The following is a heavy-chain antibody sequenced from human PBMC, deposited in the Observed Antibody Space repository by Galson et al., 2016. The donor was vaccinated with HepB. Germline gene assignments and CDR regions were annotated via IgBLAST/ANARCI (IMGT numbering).Heavy chain of an antibody. CDR2: IDWDDDK. D-gene: IGHD6-19*01. V-gene: IGHV2-70*01. CDR3: ARIPKNLVVAGPKGAGYYYYGMDV. Sequence: SWIRQPPGKALEWLALIDWDDDKYYSTSLRTRLTISKDTSKNQVVLTMTNMDPVDTATYYCARIPKNLVVAGPKGAGYYYYGMDVWGQGTTVTVSS. J-gene: IGHJ6*02.